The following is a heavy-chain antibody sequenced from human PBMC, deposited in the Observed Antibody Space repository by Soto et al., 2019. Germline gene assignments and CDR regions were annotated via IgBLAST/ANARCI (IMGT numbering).Heavy chain of an antibody. CDR3: AIGRGGNKY. J-gene: IGHJ4*02. D-gene: IGHD3-16*01. Sequence: QVQLQQWGTGLLKSSETLSLNCAVYGGSFSPYYWSWVRQPPGKGLEWIGETDQSGGTYYNPSHKSRVTVSLDTSKNQFSLEVKSVTAADTAVYYCAIGRGGNKYWGQGTLVTVSS. V-gene: IGHV4-34*01. CDR2: TDQSGGT. CDR1: GGSFSPYY.